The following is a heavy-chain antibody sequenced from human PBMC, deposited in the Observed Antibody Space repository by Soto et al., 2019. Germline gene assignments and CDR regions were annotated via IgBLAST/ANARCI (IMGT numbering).Heavy chain of an antibody. Sequence: SETLCLTCTVSGGSISSSSYYWGWIRQPPGKGLEWIGSIYYSGSTYYNPSLKSRVTISVDTSKNQFSLKLSSVTAADTAVYYCARHSGPPGATNYWGQGTLVTVSS. J-gene: IGHJ4*02. V-gene: IGHV4-39*01. CDR1: GGSISSSSYY. D-gene: IGHD1-26*01. CDR3: ARHSGPPGATNY. CDR2: IYYSGST.